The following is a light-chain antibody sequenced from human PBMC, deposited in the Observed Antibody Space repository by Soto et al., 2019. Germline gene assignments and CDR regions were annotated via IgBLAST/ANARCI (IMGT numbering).Light chain of an antibody. Sequence: DLQMTQAPSTLSASVLDRVIITCRGSQSVNKWLAWFQQKPGKVPKLLIFAASTLESGVPSRFSATVSGTEFSLTITSLQPEDFATYYCQQLFDSPITFGQGTRLEIK. CDR3: QQLFDSPIT. CDR2: AAS. CDR1: QSVNKW. J-gene: IGKJ5*01. V-gene: IGKV1-5*01.